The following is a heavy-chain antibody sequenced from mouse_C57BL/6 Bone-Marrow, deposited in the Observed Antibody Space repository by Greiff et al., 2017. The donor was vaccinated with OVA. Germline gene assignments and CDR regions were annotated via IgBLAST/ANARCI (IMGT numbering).Heavy chain of an antibody. CDR1: GYTFTSYG. CDR2: IYPRSGNT. D-gene: IGHD2-3*01. V-gene: IGHV1-81*01. Sequence: VQLQESGAELARPGASVKLSCKASGYTFTSYGISWVKQRTGQGLEWIGEIYPRSGNTYYNEKFKGKATLTADKSSSTAYMELRSLTSEDSAVYFCASKCGYYGWAYGGQGTRVTVSA. CDR3: ASKCGYYGWAY. J-gene: IGHJ3*01.